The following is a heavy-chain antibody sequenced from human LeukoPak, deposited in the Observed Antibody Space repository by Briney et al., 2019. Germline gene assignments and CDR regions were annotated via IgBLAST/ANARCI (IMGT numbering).Heavy chain of an antibody. CDR1: GFIFGDYG. V-gene: IGHV3-9*01. J-gene: IGHJ3*01. CDR2: INWNSDRI. Sequence: GRSLRLSCAASGFIFGDYGMYWVRHAPGKGVQWVSGINWNSDRIDYADSVKGRFTISRDNAKNSLYMQMNSVRAEDTALYYCARASYYYDTSGLGAFDVWGQGTTVIVSS. D-gene: IGHD3-22*01. CDR3: ARASYYYDTSGLGAFDV.